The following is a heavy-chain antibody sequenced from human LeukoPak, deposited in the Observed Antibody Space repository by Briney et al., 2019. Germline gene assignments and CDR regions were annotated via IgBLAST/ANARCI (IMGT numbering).Heavy chain of an antibody. CDR2: INHSGST. CDR1: GGSFSGYY. D-gene: IGHD2-2*02. Sequence: SETLSLTCAVYGGSFSGYYWSWIRQPPGKGLEWIGEINHSGSTNYNPSLKSRVTISVDTSKNQFSLKLSSVTAADTAVYYCARAPTDCSSTSCYTAFVEDNWFDPWGQGTLVTVSS. V-gene: IGHV4-34*01. J-gene: IGHJ5*02. CDR3: ARAPTDCSSTSCYTAFVEDNWFDP.